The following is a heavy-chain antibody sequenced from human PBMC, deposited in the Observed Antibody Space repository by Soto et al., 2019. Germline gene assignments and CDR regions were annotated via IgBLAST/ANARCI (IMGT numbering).Heavy chain of an antibody. CDR1: GFTFSSYE. D-gene: IGHD2-21*02. V-gene: IGHV3-48*03. J-gene: IGHJ4*02. Sequence: EVQLLESGGGLVQPGGSLRLSCAASGFTFSSYEMNWVRQAPGKGLEWVSYINSGGTNIYYADSVKGRFTISRHNAKSSLHLQMNSLRAEDTAVYYCARDKGTDTGAIDNWGQGILVTVSS. CDR3: ARDKGTDTGAIDN. CDR2: INSGGTNI.